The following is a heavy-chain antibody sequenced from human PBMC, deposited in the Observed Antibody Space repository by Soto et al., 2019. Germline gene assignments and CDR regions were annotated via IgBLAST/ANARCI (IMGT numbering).Heavy chain of an antibody. CDR1: GGSISSGGYY. Sequence: QVQLQESGPGLVKPSQTLSLTCTVSGGSISSGGYYWSWIRQHPGKGLEWIGYIYYSGSTYYNPFLTGRVTISVDTSKNQFSLKLSSVTAADTAVYYCARVSGVAATRFDYWGQGTLVTVSS. CDR3: ARVSGVAATRFDY. D-gene: IGHD2-15*01. J-gene: IGHJ4*02. V-gene: IGHV4-31*03. CDR2: IYYSGST.